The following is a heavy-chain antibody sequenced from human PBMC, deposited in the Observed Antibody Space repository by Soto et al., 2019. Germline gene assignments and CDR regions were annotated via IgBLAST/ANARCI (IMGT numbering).Heavy chain of an antibody. CDR1: GYTFTSYG. CDR3: ARDLLERIFGVHPNWFDP. V-gene: IGHV1-18*01. Sequence: ASVKVSCKASGYTFTSYGISWVRQAPGQGLEWMGWISAYNGNTNYAQKLQGRVTMTTDTSTSTAYMELRSLRSDDTAVFYFARDLLERIFGVHPNWFDPWGQGTQVTVSS. CDR2: ISAYNGNT. D-gene: IGHD3-3*01. J-gene: IGHJ5*02.